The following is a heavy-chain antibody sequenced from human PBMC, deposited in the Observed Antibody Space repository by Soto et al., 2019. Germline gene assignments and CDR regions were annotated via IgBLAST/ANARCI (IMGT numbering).Heavy chain of an antibody. CDR2: IGGSGRTP. D-gene: IGHD3-22*01. J-gene: IGHJ4*02. Sequence: EVQLLESGGGLVQPGGSLSLSCAASAFTFNNYSMSWVRQAPGKGLEWVSGIGGSGRTPYYADSVKGRFTIYRDNSNNTLFLQMNGLRAEDTAVYYCAKSRYSDSSGAFYDYWGQGTLVTVSS. V-gene: IGHV3-23*01. CDR3: AKSRYSDSSGAFYDY. CDR1: AFTFNNYS.